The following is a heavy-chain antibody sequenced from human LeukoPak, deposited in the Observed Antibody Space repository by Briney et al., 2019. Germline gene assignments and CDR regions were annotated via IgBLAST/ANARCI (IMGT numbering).Heavy chain of an antibody. CDR2: IYYSGST. V-gene: IGHV4-38-2*02. D-gene: IGHD3-10*01. Sequence: SETLSLTCSVSGYSISSGFYWGWIRQPPGKGLEWIGSIYYSGSTYYNPSLKSRVTISVDTSKNQFSLKLNSVTAAGTAVYYCARNRYYYGSGNYGVPNWFDPWGQGTLVTVSS. CDR1: GYSISSGFY. J-gene: IGHJ5*02. CDR3: ARNRYYYGSGNYGVPNWFDP.